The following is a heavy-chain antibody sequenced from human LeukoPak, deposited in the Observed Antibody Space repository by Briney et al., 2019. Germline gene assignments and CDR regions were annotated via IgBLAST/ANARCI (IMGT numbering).Heavy chain of an antibody. D-gene: IGHD5-18*01. CDR3: ARGSRVNSYVDDDAVDI. CDR1: GYTFTSYG. Sequence: ASVKVSCKASGYTFTSYGISWVRQAPGQGLERMGWISAYNGNTNYAQKLQGRVTMTTDTSTSTAYMELRSLRSDATAVYYCARGSRVNSYVDDDAVDIWGQGTMVTVSS. V-gene: IGHV1-18*01. J-gene: IGHJ3*02. CDR2: ISAYNGNT.